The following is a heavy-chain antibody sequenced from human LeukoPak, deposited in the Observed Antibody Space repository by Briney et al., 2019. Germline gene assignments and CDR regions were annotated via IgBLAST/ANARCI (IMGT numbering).Heavy chain of an antibody. CDR1: GGSVSSGSYY. CDR3: ARVLRGYSGYDYYFDY. Sequence: SETLSLTCTVSGGSVSSGSYYWSWIRQPPGKGLEWNGYIYYSGSTNYNPSLKSRVTILVDTSKNQFSLKLSSVTAADTAVYYCARVLRGYSGYDYYFDYWGQGTLVTVSS. D-gene: IGHD5-12*01. J-gene: IGHJ4*02. CDR2: IYYSGST. V-gene: IGHV4-61*01.